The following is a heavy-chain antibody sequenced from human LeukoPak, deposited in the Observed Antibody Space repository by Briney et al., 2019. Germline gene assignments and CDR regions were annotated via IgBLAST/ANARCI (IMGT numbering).Heavy chain of an antibody. D-gene: IGHD3-22*01. Sequence: PSETLSLTCAVYGGSFSGYYWSWIRQPPGKGLEWIGEINHSGSTNYNPSLKSRVTISVDTSKNQFSLKLSSVTAADTAVYYCARAKGYDSSWIDYWGQGTLVTVSS. CDR1: GGSFSGYY. V-gene: IGHV4-34*01. J-gene: IGHJ4*02. CDR2: INHSGST. CDR3: ARAKGYDSSWIDY.